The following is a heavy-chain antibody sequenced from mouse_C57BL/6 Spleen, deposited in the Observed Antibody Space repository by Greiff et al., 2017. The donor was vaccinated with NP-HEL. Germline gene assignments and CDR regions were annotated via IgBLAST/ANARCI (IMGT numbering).Heavy chain of an antibody. Sequence: QVQLQQSGAELVKPGASVKLSCKASGYTFTSYWMHWVKQRPGQGLEWIGMIHPNSGSTNYNEKFKSKATLTVDKSSSTAYMQRSSLTSEDSAVYYCARQELRPYAMDYWGQGTSVTVSS. D-gene: IGHD1-2*01. CDR3: ARQELRPYAMDY. CDR2: IHPNSGST. CDR1: GYTFTSYW. J-gene: IGHJ4*01. V-gene: IGHV1-64*01.